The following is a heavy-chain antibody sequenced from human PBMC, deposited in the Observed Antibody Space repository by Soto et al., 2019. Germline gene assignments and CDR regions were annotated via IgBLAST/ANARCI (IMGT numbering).Heavy chain of an antibody. D-gene: IGHD6-25*01. J-gene: IGHJ4*02. V-gene: IGHV3-7*01. Sequence: GGSLRLSCGTSGFIFSSHWMTWVRQAPGKGLEWVADIKPDGSDKHYVDSVKGRFTISRDNAEQSLYLQMSSLRAEDTAVYYCARLYGSVYTFDYWGQGTLVTVSS. CDR1: GFIFSSHW. CDR3: ARLYGSVYTFDY. CDR2: IKPDGSDK.